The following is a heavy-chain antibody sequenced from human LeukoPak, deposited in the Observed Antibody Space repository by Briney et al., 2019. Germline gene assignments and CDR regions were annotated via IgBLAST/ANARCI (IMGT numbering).Heavy chain of an antibody. CDR1: GGSFSGYY. V-gene: IGHV4-34*01. CDR2: IYYSGST. J-gene: IGHJ6*03. CDR3: AREGPLTTDYYYYYMDV. D-gene: IGHD4-11*01. Sequence: SETLSLTCDVYGGSFSGYYWSWIRQPPGKGLEWIGSIYYSGSTYYNPSLKSRVTISVDTSKNQFSLKLSSVTAADTAVYYCAREGPLTTDYYYYYMDVWGKGTTVTVSS.